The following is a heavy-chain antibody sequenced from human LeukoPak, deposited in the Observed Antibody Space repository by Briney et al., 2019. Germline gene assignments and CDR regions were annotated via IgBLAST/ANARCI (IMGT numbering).Heavy chain of an antibody. CDR3: ASTRVSSANDYDFWSGYSWFDP. CDR2: IIPILGIA. V-gene: IGHV1-69*02. J-gene: IGHJ5*02. Sequence: GASVKVSCKASGGTFSSYTISWVRQAPGQGLEWMGRIIPILGIANYAQKFQGRVTITADKSTSTAYMELSSLRSEDTAVYYCASTRVSSANDYDFWSGYSWFDPWGRGTLVTLSS. CDR1: GGTFSSYT. D-gene: IGHD3-3*01.